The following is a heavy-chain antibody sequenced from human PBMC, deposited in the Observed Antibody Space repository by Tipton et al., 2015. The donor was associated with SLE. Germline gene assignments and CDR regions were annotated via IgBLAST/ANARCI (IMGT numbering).Heavy chain of an antibody. D-gene: IGHD5-12*01. CDR2: IDYSGRT. Sequence: GEALISDYFWGWFRQPPGKGLEWIGSIDYSGRTYYTPSLKSQVTISVDTSKNQFSLKLSSVPAADTAFYYCARRTSGYAPDYWGQGTLVTVSS. V-gene: IGHV4-38-2*01. CDR1: GEALISDYF. CDR3: ARRTSGYAPDY. J-gene: IGHJ4*02.